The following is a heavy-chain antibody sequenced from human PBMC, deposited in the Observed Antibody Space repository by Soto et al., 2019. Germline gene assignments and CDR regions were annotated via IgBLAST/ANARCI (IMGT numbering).Heavy chain of an antibody. CDR3: ARHWGGYYDILTGYYNPYYFDY. CDR2: IYYSGST. CDR1: GGSISSGDYY. Sequence: SETLSLTCTVSGGSISSGDYYWSWIRQPPGKGLEWIGYIYYSGSTYYNPSLKSRVTISVDTSKNQFSLKLSSVTAADTAVYYCARHWGGYYDILTGYYNPYYFDYWGQGTLVTSPQ. D-gene: IGHD3-9*01. V-gene: IGHV4-30-4*01. J-gene: IGHJ4*02.